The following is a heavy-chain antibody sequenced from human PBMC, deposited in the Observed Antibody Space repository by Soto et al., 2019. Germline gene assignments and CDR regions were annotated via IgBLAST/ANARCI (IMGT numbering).Heavy chain of an antibody. Sequence: KTSETLSLTCAVYGGSFSGYYWSWIRQPPGKGLEWIGEINHSGSTNYNPSLKSRVTISVDTSKNQFSLKLSSVTAADTAVYYCARGLELRDGYWGQGTLVTVSS. CDR3: ARGLELRDGY. CDR2: INHSGST. V-gene: IGHV4-34*01. D-gene: IGHD1-7*01. CDR1: GGSFSGYY. J-gene: IGHJ4*02.